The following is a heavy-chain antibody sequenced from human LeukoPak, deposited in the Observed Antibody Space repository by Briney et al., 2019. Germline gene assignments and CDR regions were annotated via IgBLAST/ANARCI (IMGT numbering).Heavy chain of an antibody. CDR1: GFILSRYA. D-gene: IGHD4-17*01. J-gene: IGHJ4*02. Sequence: PGGSLRLSCAASGFILSRYALSWVRQAPGKGLEWVSAISGSGGSTYYADSVKGRFTISSENSKNTLFLQMSSLRAEDTAVYDFAKGRTTTVTTILEYWGQRALVTASS. CDR2: ISGSGGST. V-gene: IGHV3-23*01. CDR3: AKGRTTTVTTILEY.